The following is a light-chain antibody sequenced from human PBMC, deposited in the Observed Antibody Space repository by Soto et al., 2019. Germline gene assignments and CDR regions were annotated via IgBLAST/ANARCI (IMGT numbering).Light chain of an antibody. CDR3: QQYENLPT. Sequence: DIQMTQYPSSLSASVGDRVSSTCQASQDISNYLNWYQQKPGKAPKLLIYDASNLEAGVPSRFRGSGSGTDFTFTISRLQPEDIATYYCQQYENLPTFGQRTRLEIK. CDR1: QDISNY. CDR2: DAS. V-gene: IGKV1-33*01. J-gene: IGKJ5*01.